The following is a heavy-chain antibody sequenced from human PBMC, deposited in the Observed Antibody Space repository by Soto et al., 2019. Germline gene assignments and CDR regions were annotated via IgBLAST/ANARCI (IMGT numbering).Heavy chain of an antibody. J-gene: IGHJ1*01. Sequence: ASVKVSCNASGYIFTAYSTHWVQQAPGQGLEWMGVVNPSGGSTNYTQKFQGRITMTRDTSTSTVYMDLSSLTSEDTAVYYCAREENCSYGIWYSECFQRRGHGTLVTVSS. V-gene: IGHV1-46*01. CDR2: VNPSGGST. D-gene: IGHD2-15*01. CDR3: AREENCSYGIWYSECFQR. CDR1: GYIFTAYS.